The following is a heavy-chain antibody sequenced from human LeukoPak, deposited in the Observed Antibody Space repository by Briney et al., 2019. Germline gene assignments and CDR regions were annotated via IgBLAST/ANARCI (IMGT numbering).Heavy chain of an antibody. CDR3: ARDQASSWYPIDY. CDR2: ISYDGSNK. J-gene: IGHJ4*02. Sequence: GRSLRLSCAASGFTFSSYAMHWVCQAPGKGPEWVAVISYDGSNKYYADSVKGRFTISRDNSKNTLYLQMNSLRAEDTAVYYCARDQASSWYPIDYWGQGTLVTVSS. D-gene: IGHD6-13*01. V-gene: IGHV3-30-3*01. CDR1: GFTFSSYA.